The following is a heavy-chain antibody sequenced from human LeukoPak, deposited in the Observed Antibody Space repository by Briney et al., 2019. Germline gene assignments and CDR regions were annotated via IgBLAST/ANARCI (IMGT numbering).Heavy chain of an antibody. CDR2: IYYSGST. CDR1: GGSISSYY. V-gene: IGHV4-59*06. D-gene: IGHD3-10*01. CDR3: ARDSGGGIWFGE. J-gene: IGHJ4*02. Sequence: PSETLSLTCTVSGGSISSYYWSWIRQPAGKGLEWIGYIYYSGSTYHNPSLKSRVTISVDTSKNQFSLKLSSVTAADTAVYYCARDSGGGIWFGEWGQGTLVTVSS.